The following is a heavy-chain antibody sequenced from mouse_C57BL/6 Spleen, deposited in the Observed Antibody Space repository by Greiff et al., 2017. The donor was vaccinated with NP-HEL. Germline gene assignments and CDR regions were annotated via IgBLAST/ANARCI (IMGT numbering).Heavy chain of an antibody. D-gene: IGHD2-2*01. J-gene: IGHJ3*01. CDR2: ISSGSSTI. CDR1: GFTFRDYG. V-gene: IGHV5-17*01. CDR3: ARDGYAWFAY. Sequence: EVQLVESGGGLVKPGGSLKLSCAASGFTFRDYGMHWVRQAPETGLEWVAYISSGSSTIYYADTVKGRFTISSDNAKNTLFLQMTSLRSEATAMYYCARDGYAWFAYWGQGTLVTVSA.